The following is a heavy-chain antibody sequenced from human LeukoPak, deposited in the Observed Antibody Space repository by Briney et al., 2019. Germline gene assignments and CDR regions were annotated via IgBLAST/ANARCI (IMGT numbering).Heavy chain of an antibody. D-gene: IGHD1-26*01. J-gene: IGHJ4*02. CDR1: GGSISTSSYY. CDR3: ARHVGSENYPRYFDY. Sequence: SETLSLTCTVSGGSISTSSYYWGWIRQPPGKGLEWIGSIYYSGSTFYNPSHKSRVTLSVDTSNNQFPLKLSSVTAADTGVYYCARHVGSENYPRYFDYWGQGPLVTVSS. CDR2: IYYSGST. V-gene: IGHV4-39*01.